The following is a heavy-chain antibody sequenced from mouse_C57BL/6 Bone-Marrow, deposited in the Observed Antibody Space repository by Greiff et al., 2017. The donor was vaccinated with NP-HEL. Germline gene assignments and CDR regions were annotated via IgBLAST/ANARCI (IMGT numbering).Heavy chain of an antibody. Sequence: EVQRVESGGGLVQPGGSLSLSCAASGFTFTDYYMSWVRQPPGKALEWLGFIRNKANGYTTEYSASVKGRFTISRDNSQSILYLQMNALRAEDSATYYCARRVYDGYYGYYAMDYWGQGTSVTVSS. CDR3: ARRVYDGYYGYYAMDY. J-gene: IGHJ4*01. D-gene: IGHD2-3*01. CDR2: IRNKANGYTT. V-gene: IGHV7-3*01. CDR1: GFTFTDYY.